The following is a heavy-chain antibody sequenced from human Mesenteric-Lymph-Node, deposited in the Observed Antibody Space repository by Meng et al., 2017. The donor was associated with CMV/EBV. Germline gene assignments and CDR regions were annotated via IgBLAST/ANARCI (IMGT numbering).Heavy chain of an antibody. CDR1: GFTFSDHY. V-gene: IGHV3-72*01. CDR3: TRYQLQRGTYSYGMDV. D-gene: IGHD2-2*01. J-gene: IGHJ6*02. Sequence: GGSLRLSCAASGFTFSDHYMDWVRQAPGKGLELVGRTRNKDNSYTTEYASSVKGRFTISRDDSENSLYLQMNSIKSADTAVYYCTRYQLQRGTYSYGMDVWGQGTTVTVSS. CDR2: TRNKDNSYTT.